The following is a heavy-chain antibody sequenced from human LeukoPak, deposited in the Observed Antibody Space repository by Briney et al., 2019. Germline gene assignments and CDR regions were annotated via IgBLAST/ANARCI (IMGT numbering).Heavy chain of an antibody. J-gene: IGHJ5*02. V-gene: IGHV4-59*12. CDR2: IYYSGRT. D-gene: IGHD3-22*01. CDR1: GGSISSYY. Sequence: SETLSLTCTVSGGSISSYYWSWIRPPPGKGLEWIGYIYYSGRTNYNPSLKSRVTISVDTSKDQFSLKLNSVTAADTAVYYCARGRPLYYYDSSHRGWFDPWGQGTLVTVSS. CDR3: ARGRPLYYYDSSHRGWFDP.